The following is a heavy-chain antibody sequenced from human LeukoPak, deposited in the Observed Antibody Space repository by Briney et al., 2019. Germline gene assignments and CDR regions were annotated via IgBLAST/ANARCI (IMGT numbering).Heavy chain of an antibody. V-gene: IGHV3-48*03. CDR2: INGGGTTI. CDR1: GFTFSSYE. D-gene: IGHD3-10*01. Sequence: GGSLRLSCAASGFTFSSYEMNWVRQSPGKGLEWVSHINGGGTTIYYADSVRGRFTISRDNAKNSLYLQMNSLRAEDTAVYYCARARGRGYYYGSGSSYYYGMDVWGQGTTVTVSS. CDR3: ARARGRGYYYGSGSSYYYGMDV. J-gene: IGHJ6*02.